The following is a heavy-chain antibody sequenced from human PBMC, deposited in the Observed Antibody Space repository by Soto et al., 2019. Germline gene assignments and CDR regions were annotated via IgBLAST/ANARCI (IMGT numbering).Heavy chain of an antibody. J-gene: IGHJ5*02. V-gene: IGHV4-31*03. CDR2: IYYSGST. CDR3: AREKYGSGSYYGWFDP. Sequence: PSETLSLTCTVSGGSISSGGYYWSWIRQHPGKGLEWIGYIYYSGSTYYNPSLKSRVTISVDTSKNQFSLKLSSVTAADTAVYYCAREKYGSGSYYGWFDPWGQGTLVTVSS. CDR1: GGSISSGGYY. D-gene: IGHD3-10*01.